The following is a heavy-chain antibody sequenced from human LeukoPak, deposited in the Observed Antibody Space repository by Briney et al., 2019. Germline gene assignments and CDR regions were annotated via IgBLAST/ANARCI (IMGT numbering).Heavy chain of an antibody. D-gene: IGHD3-9*01. J-gene: IGHJ3*02. CDR2: ISWNSGSI. CDR1: GFTFDDYA. Sequence: GGSLRLSCAASGFTFDDYAMHWVRQAPGKGLEWVSGISWNSGSIGYADSVKGRFTISRDNAKNSLYLQMNSLRAEDTALYYCAKSLALRYFDWSSVEDAFDIWGQGTMVTVSS. CDR3: AKSLALRYFDWSSVEDAFDI. V-gene: IGHV3-9*01.